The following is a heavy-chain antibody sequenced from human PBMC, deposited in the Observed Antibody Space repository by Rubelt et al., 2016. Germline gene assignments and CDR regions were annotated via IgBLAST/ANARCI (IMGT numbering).Heavy chain of an antibody. CDR3: AAQSGYNFWSGYYPFDY. D-gene: IGHD3-3*01. Sequence: EVQLLESGGGLVQPGGSLRLSCAASGFTFSTYAMSWVRQAPGKGPEWVSAISGNGDDTYSTDSVKGRFTISRDNSKNTLYLQMNSLRAEDTAVYYCAAQSGYNFWSGYYPFDYWGQGTLVTVSS. J-gene: IGHJ4*02. V-gene: IGHV3-23*01. CDR2: ISGNGDDT. CDR1: GFTFSTYA.